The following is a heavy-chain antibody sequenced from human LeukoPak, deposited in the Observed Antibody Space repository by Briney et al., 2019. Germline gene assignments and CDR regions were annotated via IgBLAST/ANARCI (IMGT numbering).Heavy chain of an antibody. CDR3: ASDGYSYGIVG. V-gene: IGHV4-34*01. Sequence: SETLSLTCAVYGGSFSGYYWSWIRQPPGKGLEWTGEINHSGSTNYNPSLKSRVTISVDTSKNQFSLKLSSVTAADTAVYYCASDGYSYGIVGWGQGTLVTVSS. J-gene: IGHJ4*02. CDR2: INHSGST. D-gene: IGHD5-18*01. CDR1: GGSFSGYY.